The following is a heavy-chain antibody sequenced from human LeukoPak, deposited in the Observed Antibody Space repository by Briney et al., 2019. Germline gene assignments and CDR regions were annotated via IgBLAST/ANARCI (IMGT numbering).Heavy chain of an antibody. Sequence: GGSLRLSCAASGFTFDDYAMHWVRQAPGKGLEWVSTISGSGGSTYYADSVKGRFTISRDNSKNTLYLQMNSLRAEDTAVYYCVKDRLIAVAPNWFDPWGQGTLVTVSS. CDR1: GFTFDDYA. D-gene: IGHD6-19*01. CDR3: VKDRLIAVAPNWFDP. CDR2: ISGSGGST. J-gene: IGHJ5*02. V-gene: IGHV3-23*01.